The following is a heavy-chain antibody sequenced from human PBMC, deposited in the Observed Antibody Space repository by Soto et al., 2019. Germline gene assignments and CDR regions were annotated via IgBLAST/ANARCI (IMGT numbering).Heavy chain of an antibody. J-gene: IGHJ4*02. CDR3: ARDPLSPAAAIPIFDY. V-gene: IGHV3-7*01. CDR2: IKQDGSEK. Sequence: GSLRLSCAASGFTFSSYWMSWVRQAPGKGLEWVANIKQDGSEKYYVDSVKGRFTISRDNAKNSLYLQMNSLRAEDTAVYYCARDPLSPAAAIPIFDYWGKGTLVTVSS. D-gene: IGHD2-2*02. CDR1: GFTFSSYW.